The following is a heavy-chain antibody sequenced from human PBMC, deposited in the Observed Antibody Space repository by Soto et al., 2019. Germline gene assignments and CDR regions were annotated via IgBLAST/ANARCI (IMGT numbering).Heavy chain of an antibody. CDR1: GGSIISNNYN. CDR3: VRRVTSGNYEEFDY. D-gene: IGHD1-26*01. Sequence: QLQLQESGPGLLKPSETLSLTCTVSGGSIISNNYNWGWIRQPPGKGREWIGTVYYSGNIFYNLSLKSRVTISVDTSKNQFSLKLTSVTAADTAIYYCVRRVTSGNYEEFDYWGQGTLVTVSS. V-gene: IGHV4-39*01. J-gene: IGHJ4*02. CDR2: VYYSGNI.